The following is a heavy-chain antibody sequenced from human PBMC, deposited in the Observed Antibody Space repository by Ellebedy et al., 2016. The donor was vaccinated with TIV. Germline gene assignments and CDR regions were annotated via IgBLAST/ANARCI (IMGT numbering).Heavy chain of an antibody. CDR1: GFTFSSYA. V-gene: IGHV3-30-3*01. J-gene: IGHJ3*01. Sequence: GESLKISCAASGFTFSSYAMHWVRQAPGKGLEWVAVMSYDGSIKFYTDSVKGRFTISRDNAKNSLYLQMNSLRDEDTAVYYCARGGGERLRYDFDLWGQGTMVTVSS. D-gene: IGHD4-17*01. CDR2: MSYDGSIK. CDR3: ARGGGERLRYDFDL.